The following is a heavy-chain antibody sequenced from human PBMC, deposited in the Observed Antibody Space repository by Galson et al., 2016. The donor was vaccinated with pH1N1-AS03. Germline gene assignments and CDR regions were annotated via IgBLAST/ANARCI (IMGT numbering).Heavy chain of an antibody. CDR1: GFSLPTSGMC. V-gene: IGHV2-70*11. Sequence: PALVKPPQTLTLTGTISGFSLPTSGMCVNWIRQPPGKALEWLARIDWDDDKYFSTSLRTRLTISRDTSKNQVVLKMTNMGPLDTGTYYCARGVRPYYYAMDVWGQGTTVTVSS. CDR2: IDWDDDK. CDR3: ARGVRPYYYAMDV. J-gene: IGHJ6*02.